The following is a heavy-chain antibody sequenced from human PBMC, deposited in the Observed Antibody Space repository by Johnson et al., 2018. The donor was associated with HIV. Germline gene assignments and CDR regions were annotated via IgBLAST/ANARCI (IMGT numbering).Heavy chain of an antibody. Sequence: QVQLVESGGGLVQPGGSLRLSCAASGFTFSSYGMHWVRQAPGKGLEWVAFIRYDGSIKYFADSVKGRFTISRDNSKNTLHLQMNSLRPEDTAVYYCARNSGNGLVLRGDAFDMWGQGTMVTVSS. J-gene: IGHJ3*02. CDR2: IRYDGSIK. CDR1: GFTFSSYG. D-gene: IGHD2-8*01. V-gene: IGHV3-30*02. CDR3: ARNSGNGLVLRGDAFDM.